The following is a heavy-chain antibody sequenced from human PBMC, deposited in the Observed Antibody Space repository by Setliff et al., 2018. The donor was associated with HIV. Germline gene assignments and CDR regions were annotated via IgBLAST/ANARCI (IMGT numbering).Heavy chain of an antibody. CDR1: GGSISRSTHH. CDR2: LSSKGQA. Sequence: TLSLTCTVSGGSISRSTHHWAWIRQPPGKGLEWIGALSSKGQAYYNSSLKSRVAISIDSSKNLFSLRLDSLTAADTAVYYCAAQDLDLVKYYYMDYWGPGALVTVSS. V-gene: IGHV4-39*07. J-gene: IGHJ4*02. CDR3: AAQDLDLVKYYYMDY. D-gene: IGHD2-21*01.